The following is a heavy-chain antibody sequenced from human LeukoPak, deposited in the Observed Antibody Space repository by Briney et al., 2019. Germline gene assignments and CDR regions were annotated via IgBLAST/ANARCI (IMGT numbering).Heavy chain of an antibody. Sequence: GGSLRLSCAASGFTFRTYWMSWVRQAPGKGLEWVANIKQDGNEKYYVDSVKGRFTISRDNAKNSLYLQMNSLRAEDTAVYYCAREPTAHYYYYYYMDVWGKGTTVTISS. D-gene: IGHD2-21*02. J-gene: IGHJ6*03. CDR2: IKQDGNEK. CDR1: GFTFRTYW. V-gene: IGHV3-7*01. CDR3: AREPTAHYYYYYYMDV.